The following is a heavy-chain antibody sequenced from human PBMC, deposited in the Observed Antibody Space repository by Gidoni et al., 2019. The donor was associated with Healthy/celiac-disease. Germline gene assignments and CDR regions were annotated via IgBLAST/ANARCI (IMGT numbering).Heavy chain of an antibody. CDR1: GFTFDDYA. V-gene: IGHV3-9*01. Sequence: EVQLVESGGGLVQPGRSLRRSCAASGFTFDDYAMHWVRQAPGKGLEWVSGISWNSGSIGYADSVKGRFTISRDNAKNSLYLQMNSLRAEDTALYYCAKGYSSSWYQEGLRGAFDIWGQGTMVTVSS. D-gene: IGHD6-13*01. J-gene: IGHJ3*02. CDR3: AKGYSSSWYQEGLRGAFDI. CDR2: ISWNSGSI.